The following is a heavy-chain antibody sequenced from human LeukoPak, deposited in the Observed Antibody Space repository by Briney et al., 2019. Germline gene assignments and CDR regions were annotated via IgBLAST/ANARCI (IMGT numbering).Heavy chain of an antibody. CDR1: GFMFSRYW. D-gene: IGHD2-2*01. Sequence: GGSLRLSCAASGFMFSRYWMSWVRQAPGKGLEWVANIKRDESEKYYVDSVKGRFTISRDNAKNSLYLQMNSLRAEDSAVYYCATSQRVVVPAVFVDYWGQGTLVTVSA. CDR2: IKRDESEK. CDR3: ATSQRVVVPAVFVDY. J-gene: IGHJ4*02. V-gene: IGHV3-7*01.